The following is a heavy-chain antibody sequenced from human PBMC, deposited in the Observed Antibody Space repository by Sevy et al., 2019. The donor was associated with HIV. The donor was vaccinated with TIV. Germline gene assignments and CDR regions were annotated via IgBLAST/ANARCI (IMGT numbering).Heavy chain of an antibody. CDR3: APPEPPCSGGTCYDFDY. CDR2: INPNNGDT. V-gene: IGHV1-2*02. D-gene: IGHD2-15*01. CDR1: GHTFNAYY. J-gene: IGHJ4*02. Sequence: ASVKVSCKTSGHTFNAYYTHWVRQAPGQGLEWMAWINPNNGDTNYAQKFQGRVTITSDTSISTTYMELSRLTSDDTGIYYCAPPEPPCSGGTCYDFDYWGQGTLVTVSS.